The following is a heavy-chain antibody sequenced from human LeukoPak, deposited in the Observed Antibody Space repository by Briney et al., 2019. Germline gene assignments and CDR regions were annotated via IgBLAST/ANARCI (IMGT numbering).Heavy chain of an antibody. CDR2: IKQDGSEK. CDR3: ARELRYDYVWGSYPYYFDY. Sequence: GGSLRLSCAASGFTFSSYWMSWVRQAPGKGLEWVANIKQDGSEKYYVDSVKGRFTISRDNAKNSLYLQMNSLRAEDTAVYYCARELRYDYVWGSYPYYFDYWGQGTLVTVSS. D-gene: IGHD3-16*02. J-gene: IGHJ4*02. CDR1: GFTFSSYW. V-gene: IGHV3-7*01.